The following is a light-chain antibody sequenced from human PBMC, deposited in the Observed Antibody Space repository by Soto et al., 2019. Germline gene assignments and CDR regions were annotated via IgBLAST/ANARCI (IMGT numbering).Light chain of an antibody. Sequence: QSALTQPRSVSGSPGQSVTISCTGTSSDVGGYNYVSWYQQHPGKAPKLMIYDVSKRPSGVPDRFSGSKLGNTASLTISGLLAEDEADYYCCSYAGNYTHVFGTGTKLTVL. CDR1: SSDVGGYNY. CDR3: CSYAGNYTHV. V-gene: IGLV2-11*01. J-gene: IGLJ1*01. CDR2: DVS.